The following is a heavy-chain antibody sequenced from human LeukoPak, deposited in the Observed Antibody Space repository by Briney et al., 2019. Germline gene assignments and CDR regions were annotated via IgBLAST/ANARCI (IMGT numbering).Heavy chain of an antibody. CDR2: IYTSGST. CDR1: GGSISSYY. D-gene: IGHD3-10*01. V-gene: IGHV4-4*07. CDR3: ARDGRVWFGELSPWFDP. Sequence: SETLSLTCTVSGGSISSYYWSWIRQPAGKGLEWIGRIYTSGSTNYNPSLKSRVTMSVDTSKNQFSLKLSSVTAADTAVYYCARDGRVWFGELSPWFDPWGQGTLVTVSS. J-gene: IGHJ5*02.